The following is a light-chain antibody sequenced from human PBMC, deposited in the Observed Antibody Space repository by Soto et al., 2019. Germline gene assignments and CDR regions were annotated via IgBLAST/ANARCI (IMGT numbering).Light chain of an antibody. Sequence: DIQMTQSPSTLSASLRDRVTITCRASQSIGRWLAWYQQKPGRAPKVLISDASSLKSGVPSRFSGSGSGTEFTLIISSLQPDDFATYHCQQFNNYPWTFGQGTKVDIK. CDR1: QSIGRW. CDR3: QQFNNYPWT. V-gene: IGKV1-5*01. CDR2: DAS. J-gene: IGKJ1*01.